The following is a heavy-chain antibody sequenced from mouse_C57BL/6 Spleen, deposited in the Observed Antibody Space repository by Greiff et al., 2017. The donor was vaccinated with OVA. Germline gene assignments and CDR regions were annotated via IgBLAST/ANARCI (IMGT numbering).Heavy chain of an antibody. CDR3: ARGVVYYAMDY. J-gene: IGHJ4*01. CDR1: GYTFTSYW. D-gene: IGHD1-1*01. CDR2: IDPSDSYT. V-gene: IGHV1-50*01. Sequence: QVQLQQPGAELVKPGASVKLSCKASGYTFTSYWMQWVKQRPGQGLEWIGEIDPSDSYTNYNQKFKGKATLTVETSSSTAYMQLSSLTAEDSAVYYCARGVVYYAMDYWGQGTSVTVSS.